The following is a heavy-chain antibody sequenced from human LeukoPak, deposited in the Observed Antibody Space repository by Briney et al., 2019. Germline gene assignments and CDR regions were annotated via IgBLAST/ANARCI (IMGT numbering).Heavy chain of an antibody. CDR1: GFTFSSYG. CDR3: AKDWWELRAFDI. D-gene: IGHD1-26*01. J-gene: IGHJ3*02. Sequence: GGSLGLSCAASGFTFSSYGMHWVRQAPGKGLEWVAFIRYDGSNKYYADSVKGRFTISRDNSKNTLYLQMNSLRAEDTAVYYCAKDWWELRAFDIWGQGTMVTVSS. V-gene: IGHV3-30*02. CDR2: IRYDGSNK.